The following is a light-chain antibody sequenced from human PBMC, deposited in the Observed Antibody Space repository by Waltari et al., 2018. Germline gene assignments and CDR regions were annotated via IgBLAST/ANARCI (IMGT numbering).Light chain of an antibody. CDR1: QSIRSQ. V-gene: IGKV3-20*01. J-gene: IGKJ3*01. CDR2: GTS. Sequence: EIVLTQFPGTLSLSPVERVILSCRASQSIRSQLAWYQQKPGQAPRLLIYGTSNRGTGLPDRFSGSGSGTDFILTISRLDPEDCAVYYCQHYLNLPVAFGPGTKVEIK. CDR3: QHYLNLPVA.